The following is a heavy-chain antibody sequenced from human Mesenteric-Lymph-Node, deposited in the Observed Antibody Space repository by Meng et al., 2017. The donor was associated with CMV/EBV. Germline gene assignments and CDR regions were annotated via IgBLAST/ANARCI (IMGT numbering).Heavy chain of an antibody. CDR2: ISSYGGSS. CDR3: AKEYYDSGFDY. CDR1: GFTFSSHA. Sequence: LACEASGFTFSSHAMSWVRQAPERGLEWDSVISSYGGSSHYADTVKGRFTISRDNSKNALYLQVNSLRAEDTAVYYCAKEYYDSGFDYWGQGTLVTVSS. V-gene: IGHV3-23*01. J-gene: IGHJ4*02. D-gene: IGHD3-3*01.